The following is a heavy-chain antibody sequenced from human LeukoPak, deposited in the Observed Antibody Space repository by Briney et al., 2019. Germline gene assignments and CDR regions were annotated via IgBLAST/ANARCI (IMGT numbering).Heavy chain of an antibody. D-gene: IGHD3-3*01. J-gene: IGHJ4*02. CDR1: GFSLDDYA. CDR3: VRGQTIDY. Sequence: GGSLRLSCIGSGFSLDDYAMHWVRQAPGKGLMWVSRIKSDGTGITYTDSVEGRFTISRDNAKNTLYLQMNSLRDEDTAVYYCVRGQTIDYWGQGTLVTVSS. V-gene: IGHV3-74*01. CDR2: IKSDGTGI.